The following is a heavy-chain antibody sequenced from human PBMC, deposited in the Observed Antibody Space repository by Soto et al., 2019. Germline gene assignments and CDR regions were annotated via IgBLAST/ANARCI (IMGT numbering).Heavy chain of an antibody. Sequence: QVQLVESGGGVVQPGRSLRLSCAASGFTFSSYAMHWVRQAPGKGLEWVAVISYDGSNKYYADSVKGRFTISRDNSKNTLYLQMNSLRAEDTAVYYCARDGNTYSGSYYGFYYYGMDVWGQGTTVTVSS. CDR1: GFTFSSYA. V-gene: IGHV3-30-3*01. J-gene: IGHJ6*02. CDR2: ISYDGSNK. D-gene: IGHD1-26*01. CDR3: ARDGNTYSGSYYGFYYYGMDV.